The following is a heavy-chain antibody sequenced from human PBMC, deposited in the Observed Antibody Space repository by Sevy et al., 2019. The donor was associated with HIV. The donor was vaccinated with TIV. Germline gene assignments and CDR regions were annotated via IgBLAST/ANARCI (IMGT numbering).Heavy chain of an antibody. Sequence: GGSLRLSCAASGFTFSSYGMHWVRQAPGKGLEWVAVISYDGSNKNYADSVKGRFTISRDNSKNTLYLQMKSLRAEDTAVYYCAKDLGDNGFDPWGQGTLVTVSS. J-gene: IGHJ5*02. D-gene: IGHD3-16*01. CDR2: ISYDGSNK. CDR3: AKDLGDNGFDP. CDR1: GFTFSSYG. V-gene: IGHV3-30*18.